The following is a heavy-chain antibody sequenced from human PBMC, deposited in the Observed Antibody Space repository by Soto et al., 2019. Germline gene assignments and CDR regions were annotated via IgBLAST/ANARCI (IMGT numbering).Heavy chain of an antibody. J-gene: IGHJ6*02. D-gene: IGHD5-18*01. CDR3: ARGRGRDTAMVRNYYGMDV. CDR2: INHSGST. Sequence: SETLSLTCAVYGGTFSGYYWSWIRQPPGKGLEWIGEINHSGSTNYNPSLKSRVTISVDTSKNQFSLKLSSVTAADTAVYYCARGRGRDTAMVRNYYGMDVWGQGTTVTVSS. CDR1: GGTFSGYY. V-gene: IGHV4-34*01.